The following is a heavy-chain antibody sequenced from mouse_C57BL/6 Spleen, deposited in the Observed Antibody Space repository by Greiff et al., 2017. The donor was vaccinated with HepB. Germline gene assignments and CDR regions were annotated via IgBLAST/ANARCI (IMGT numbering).Heavy chain of an antibody. CDR2: IWSGGST. D-gene: IGHD1-1*01. Sequence: VQLQQSGPGLVQPSQSLSITCTVSGFSLTSYGVHWVRQSPGKGLEWLGVIWSGGSTDYNAAFISRLSISKDNSKSQVFFKMNSLQADDTAIYYCARGIGYYGSSFAYWGQGTLVTVSA. V-gene: IGHV2-2*01. CDR3: ARGIGYYGSSFAY. J-gene: IGHJ3*01. CDR1: GFSLTSYG.